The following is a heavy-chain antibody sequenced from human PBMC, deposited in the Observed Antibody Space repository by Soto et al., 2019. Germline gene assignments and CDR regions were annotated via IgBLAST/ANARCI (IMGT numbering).Heavy chain of an antibody. D-gene: IGHD3-10*01. CDR1: GFTFSSYW. V-gene: IGHV3-74*01. CDR2: INGDGSST. Sequence: EVQLVESGGGLVQPGGSLRLSCAASGFTFSSYWMHWVRQAPGKGLVWVSRINGDGSSTTYADSVKGRFTISRDNAKNTLYMHMNSLRAEDTAVYYCARDGFRGAVLDYWGQGTPVTVSS. J-gene: IGHJ4*02. CDR3: ARDGFRGAVLDY.